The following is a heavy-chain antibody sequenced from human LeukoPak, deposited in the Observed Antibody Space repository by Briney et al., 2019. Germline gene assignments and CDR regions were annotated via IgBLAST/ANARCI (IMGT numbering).Heavy chain of an antibody. CDR1: GFTFSNYA. V-gene: IGHV3-23*01. Sequence: PGGSLRLPCAASGFTFSNYAMSWVRQAPGKGLEWVSAIGGSGVTTYYAGSLKGRFTISRDNSKNTLYLQMNSLRAEDTAVYYCAKDRDSSSWLAFDIWGQGTMVTVSS. J-gene: IGHJ3*02. CDR2: IGGSGVTT. D-gene: IGHD6-13*01. CDR3: AKDRDSSSWLAFDI.